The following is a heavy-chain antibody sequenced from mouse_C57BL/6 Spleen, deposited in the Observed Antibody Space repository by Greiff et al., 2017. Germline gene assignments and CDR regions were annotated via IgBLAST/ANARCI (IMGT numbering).Heavy chain of an antibody. CDR3: ASPDYYGSSYYWYFDV. V-gene: IGHV3-6*01. D-gene: IGHD1-1*01. CDR1: GYSITSGYY. J-gene: IGHJ1*03. CDR2: ISYDGSN. Sequence: VQLKESGPGLVKPSQSLSLTCSVTGYSITSGYYWNWIRQFPGNKLEWMGYISYDGSNNYNPSLKNRISITRDTSKNQFFLKLNSVTTEDTATYYCASPDYYGSSYYWYFDVWGTGTTVTVSS.